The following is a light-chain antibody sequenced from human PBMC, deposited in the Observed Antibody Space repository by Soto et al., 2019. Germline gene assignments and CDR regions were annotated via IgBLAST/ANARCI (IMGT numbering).Light chain of an antibody. CDR2: EAS. CDR3: QKYNRTPRT. Sequence: QMTQSPSSLSASVGDRVTIACRASQDISDHLAWYQHKPGKVPRLLIYEASTLQSGVPSRFSGCGPGTDFTLTISSLQPEDVATYYCQKYNRTPRTFGQGTKVELK. V-gene: IGKV1-27*01. J-gene: IGKJ1*01. CDR1: QDISDH.